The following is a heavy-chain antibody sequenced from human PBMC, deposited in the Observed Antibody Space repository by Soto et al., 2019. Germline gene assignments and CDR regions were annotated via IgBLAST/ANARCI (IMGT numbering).Heavy chain of an antibody. V-gene: IGHV3-30*18. D-gene: IGHD1-26*01. CDR1: GFTFSSYG. J-gene: IGHJ6*02. Sequence: QVQLVESGGGVVQPGRSLRLSCAASGFTFSSYGMHWVRQAPGKGLEWVAVIAYDGSNKYYADAVKGRFTISRDNSKNTLYLQMNSLSAEDTAVYYCAKLVGATTPYYYCMDVWGHATTVTFSS. CDR3: AKLVGATTPYYYCMDV. CDR2: IAYDGSNK.